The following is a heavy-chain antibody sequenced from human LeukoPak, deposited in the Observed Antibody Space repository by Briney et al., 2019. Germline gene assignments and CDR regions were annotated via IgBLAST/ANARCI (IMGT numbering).Heavy chain of an antibody. D-gene: IGHD6-19*01. CDR3: ESQTEYAGGWVDY. Sequence: GGSLRLSCAASGFIFSNYAMSWVRQAPGKGLEWVSAISGGGGSTYYADSVKGRFTISRDNSKNTLYLQMNSLRAEDTAVYYCESQTEYAGGWVDYWGQGTLVTVSS. J-gene: IGHJ4*02. V-gene: IGHV3-23*01. CDR2: ISGGGGST. CDR1: GFIFSNYA.